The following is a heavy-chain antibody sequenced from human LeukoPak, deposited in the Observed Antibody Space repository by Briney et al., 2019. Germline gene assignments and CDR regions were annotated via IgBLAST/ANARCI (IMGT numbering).Heavy chain of an antibody. Sequence: SGGSLRLSCAASGFTFSSYSMNWVRQAPGKGLEWVSYISSSSSTIYYADSVKGRFTISRDNAKKSLYLQMNSLRAEDTAVYYCARGDTAPDYYYYMDVWGKGTTVTVSS. CDR1: GFTFSSYS. CDR2: ISSSSSTI. D-gene: IGHD5-18*01. CDR3: ARGDTAPDYYYYMDV. J-gene: IGHJ6*03. V-gene: IGHV3-48*01.